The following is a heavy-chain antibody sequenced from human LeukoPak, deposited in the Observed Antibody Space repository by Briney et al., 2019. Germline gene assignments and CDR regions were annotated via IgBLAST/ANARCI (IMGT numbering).Heavy chain of an antibody. CDR2: IYHSGST. CDR1: GFFISSGYY. CDR3: ARRGYYVGSGTYYPSFEY. Sequence: PSETLSLTCTVSGFFISSGYYWGWIRQPPGKGLEWIGIIYHSGSTYYNPSLNSRVTISVDTSKNQFSLNLSSVTAADTAVYYCARRGYYVGSGTYYPSFEYWGQGTLVTVSS. V-gene: IGHV4-38-2*02. J-gene: IGHJ4*02. D-gene: IGHD3-10*01.